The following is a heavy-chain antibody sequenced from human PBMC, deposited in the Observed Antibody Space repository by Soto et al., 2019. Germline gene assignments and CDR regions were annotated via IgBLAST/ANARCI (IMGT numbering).Heavy chain of an antibody. D-gene: IGHD4-4*01. CDR3: ARRPPTVTTPGVDY. CDR2: IYYSGST. Sequence: QLQLQESGPGLVKPSETLSLTCTVSGGSISSSSYYWGWIRQPPGKGLEWIGSIYYSGSTYYNPSLKSRVTISVDTSKNQFSLKLSSVTAADTAVYYCARRPPTVTTPGVDYWGQGTLVTVSS. J-gene: IGHJ4*02. V-gene: IGHV4-39*01. CDR1: GGSISSSSYY.